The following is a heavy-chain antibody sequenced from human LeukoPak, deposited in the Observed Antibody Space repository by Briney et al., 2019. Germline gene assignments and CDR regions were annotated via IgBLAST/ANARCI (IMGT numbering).Heavy chain of an antibody. D-gene: IGHD6-13*01. V-gene: IGHV4-39*07. CDR1: GGSISSSSYY. Sequence: SETLSLTCTVSGGSISSSSYYWGWIRQPPGKGLEWIGSIYYSGSTYYNPSLKSRVTISVDTSKNQFSLKLSSVTAADTAVYYCAIRSSWYFHYYYYMDVWGKGTTVTVSS. CDR3: AIRSSWYFHYYYYMDV. CDR2: IYYSGST. J-gene: IGHJ6*03.